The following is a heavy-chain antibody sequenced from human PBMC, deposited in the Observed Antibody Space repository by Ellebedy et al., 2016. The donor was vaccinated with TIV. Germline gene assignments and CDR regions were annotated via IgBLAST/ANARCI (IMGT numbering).Heavy chain of an antibody. CDR1: GFTFSSYS. Sequence: GESLKISCAASGFTFSSYSMNWVRQAPGKGLEWVSAISSSSSYIYYADSVKGRFTVSRNNAENSLYLQMNSLGAEDTAVYYCARAPLIVEAGTVYWGRGTPVTVSS. CDR2: ISSSSSYI. V-gene: IGHV3-21*01. D-gene: IGHD6-19*01. CDR3: ARAPLIVEAGTVY. J-gene: IGHJ4*02.